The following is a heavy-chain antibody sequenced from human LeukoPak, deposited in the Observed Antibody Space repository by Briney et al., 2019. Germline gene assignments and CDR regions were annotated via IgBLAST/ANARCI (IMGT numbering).Heavy chain of an antibody. CDR2: IKQDGSEK. D-gene: IGHD4-17*01. J-gene: IGHJ5*02. Sequence: GGSLRLSCAASGFTFSSYWMSWVRQAPGKGLEWVANIKQDGSEKYYVDSVKGRFTISRDNAKSSLYLQMNSLRAEDTAVYYCARQNYGDLSNWFDPWGQGTLVTVSS. V-gene: IGHV3-7*03. CDR3: ARQNYGDLSNWFDP. CDR1: GFTFSSYW.